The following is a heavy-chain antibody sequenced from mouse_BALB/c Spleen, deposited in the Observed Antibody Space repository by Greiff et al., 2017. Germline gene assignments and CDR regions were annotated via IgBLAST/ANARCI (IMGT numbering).Heavy chain of an antibody. D-gene: IGHD1-1*01. CDR3: ARGNYGNAMDY. J-gene: IGHJ4*01. CDR2: ISYSGST. CDR1: GYSITSDYA. Sequence: EVKLVESGPGLVKPSQSLSLTRTVTGYSITSDYAWNWIRQFPGNKLEWMGYISYSGSTSYNPSLKSRISITRDTSKNQFFLQLNSVTTEDTATYYCARGNYGNAMDYWGQGTSVTVSS. V-gene: IGHV3-2*02.